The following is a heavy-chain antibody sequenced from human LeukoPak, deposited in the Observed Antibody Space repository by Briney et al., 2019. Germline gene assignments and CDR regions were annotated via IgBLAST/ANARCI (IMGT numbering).Heavy chain of an antibody. CDR3: ARGAIGYCSSNSWPPPLD. CDR2: INHSGST. J-gene: IGHJ4*02. Sequence: PSETLSLTCAVYGGSFSGYYWSWIRQPPGKGLEWIGEINHSGSTNYYPSLKSRVTISVDTSKNQFSLKLSSVTAADTAVYYCARGAIGYCSSNSWPPPLDWGQGTLVTVSS. CDR1: GGSFSGYY. V-gene: IGHV4-34*01. D-gene: IGHD2-2*03.